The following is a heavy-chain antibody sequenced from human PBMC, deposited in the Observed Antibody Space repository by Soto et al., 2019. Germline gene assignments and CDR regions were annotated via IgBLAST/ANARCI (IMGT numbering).Heavy chain of an antibody. V-gene: IGHV4-59*01. D-gene: IGHD3-22*01. CDR3: ARDSPRIGAYYYDSSGYPRRDLYNWFDP. J-gene: IGHJ5*02. Sequence: SETLSLTCTVSGCSISSYYWSWIRQPPGKGLEWIGYIYYSGSTNYNPSLKSRVTISVDTSKNQFSLKLSSVTAADTAVYYCARDSPRIGAYYYDSSGYPRRDLYNWFDPWGQGTLVTVSS. CDR2: IYYSGST. CDR1: GCSISSYY.